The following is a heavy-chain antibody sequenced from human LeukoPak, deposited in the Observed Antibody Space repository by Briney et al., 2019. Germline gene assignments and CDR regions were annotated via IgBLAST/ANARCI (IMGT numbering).Heavy chain of an antibody. CDR2: ISWNSGSI. CDR1: GFTFDDYA. V-gene: IGHV3-9*01. Sequence: GRSLRLSCAASGFTFDDYAMHWVRQAPGKGLEWVSGISWNSGSIGYADSVKGRFTISRDNAKNSLYLQMNSLRAEDTALYYCAKLKRTTGYDIWGQGTMVTVSS. J-gene: IGHJ3*02. D-gene: IGHD4-17*01. CDR3: AKLKRTTGYDI.